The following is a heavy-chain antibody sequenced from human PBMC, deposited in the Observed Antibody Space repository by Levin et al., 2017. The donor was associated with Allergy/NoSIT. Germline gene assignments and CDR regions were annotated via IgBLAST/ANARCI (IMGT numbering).Heavy chain of an antibody. D-gene: IGHD4-17*01. Sequence: SQTLSLTCTVSGGSISSYYWSWIRQPPGKGLEWIGYIYYSGSTNYNPSLKSRVTISVDTSKNQFSLKLSSVTAADTAVYYCARRGVMTTVTTHYYYYYMDVWGKGTTVTVSS. V-gene: IGHV4-59*08. CDR2: IYYSGST. CDR3: ARRGVMTTVTTHYYYYYMDV. J-gene: IGHJ6*03. CDR1: GGSISSYY.